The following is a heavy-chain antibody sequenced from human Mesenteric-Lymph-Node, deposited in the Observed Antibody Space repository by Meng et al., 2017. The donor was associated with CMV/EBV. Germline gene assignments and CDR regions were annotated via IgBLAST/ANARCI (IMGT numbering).Heavy chain of an antibody. CDR3: ARKRISSSSYYCDD. D-gene: IGHD6-6*01. V-gene: IGHV1-8*01. CDR2: MNPKSGNT. CDR1: GYTFTSYD. Sequence: SGYTFTSYDINWVRQATGQGLEGMGWMNPKSGNTGYAQKFQGRVTITRNTSIATAYMELSSLRSEDTAVYYCARKRISSSSYYCDDWGQGTLVTVSS. J-gene: IGHJ4*02.